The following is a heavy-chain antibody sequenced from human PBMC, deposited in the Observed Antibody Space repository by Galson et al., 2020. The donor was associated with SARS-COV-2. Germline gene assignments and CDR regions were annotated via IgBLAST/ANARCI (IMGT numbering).Heavy chain of an antibody. CDR2: MNPNSGNT. CDR3: ARTDCSSARCYRPTEDGRPYYYPMDV. D-gene: IGHD2-2*01. V-gene: IGHV1-8*01. CDR1: GYTFTSYD. Sequence: GASVKVSCKASGYTFTSYDINWVRQATGQGPEWMGWMNPNSGNTGYARKFQGRVTMTRNTSISTAYMELSSLGSEDTAMYYCARTDCSSARCYRPTEDGRPYYYPMDVWGQGTTVTVSS. J-gene: IGHJ6*02.